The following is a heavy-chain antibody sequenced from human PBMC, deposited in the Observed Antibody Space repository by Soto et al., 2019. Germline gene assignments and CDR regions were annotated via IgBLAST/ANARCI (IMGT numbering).Heavy chain of an antibody. CDR3: ARQYCDATTCHPYFDL. V-gene: IGHV1-46*01. CDR1: GYDFTGSY. D-gene: IGHD3-16*01. Sequence: QMQLMQSGADVRGPGASLNVSCRASGYDFTGSYIHIIRRAPGQGLEWMAMINPRLGSTTYEERFTGRVFLARDTTKSTVFLGLDSLTSEETAIYYCARQYCDATTCHPYFDLWGQGTQVTVSS. J-gene: IGHJ4*02. CDR2: INPRLGST.